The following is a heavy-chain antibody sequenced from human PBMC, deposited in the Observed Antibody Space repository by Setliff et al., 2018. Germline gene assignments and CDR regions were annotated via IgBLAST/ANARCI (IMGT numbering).Heavy chain of an antibody. CDR3: ARESRFGYSGYDCAFDF. Sequence: SETLSLTCTVSGGPISSSNYYWGWIRQPPGKGLEWIGSINYRGSTHDNPSLRSRVTMSVDTSKSHFSLTLRSLTAADTAVYYCARESRFGYSGYDCAFDFWGQGMLVTVSS. CDR2: INYRGST. V-gene: IGHV4-39*02. J-gene: IGHJ4*02. D-gene: IGHD5-12*01. CDR1: GGPISSSNYY.